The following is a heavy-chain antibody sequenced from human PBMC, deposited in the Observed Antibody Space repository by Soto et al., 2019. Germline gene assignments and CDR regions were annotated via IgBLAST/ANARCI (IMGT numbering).Heavy chain of an antibody. D-gene: IGHD2-21*02. V-gene: IGHV3-30-3*02. CDR2: ISYDGRET. J-gene: IGHJ4*02. CDR1: GFTVSAYA. Sequence: SLRLCSAATGFTVSAYAFDWVRQAPGKGLAWLSVISYDGRETHHADAVERRFIISRDSSKKTAYLQMNSLRGDDTAVYCCATDPVAVTGSLIDSWGQAALGSVSS. CDR3: ATDPVAVTGSLIDS.